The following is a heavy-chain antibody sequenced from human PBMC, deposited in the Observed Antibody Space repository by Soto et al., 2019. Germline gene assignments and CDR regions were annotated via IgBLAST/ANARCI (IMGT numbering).Heavy chain of an antibody. CDR1: GGSISNSSYL. Sequence: SETLSLTCSVSGGSISNSSYLWGWVRQPPGKGLQWIGSVSHIGSTNYNPSLKSRLTISVGTSKTQSSPRLDSVTAADTAVYYCSRIAVSGPRTGFDYWGQGILVTVSS. CDR3: SRIAVSGPRTGFDY. J-gene: IGHJ4*02. V-gene: IGHV4-39*01. D-gene: IGHD6-19*01. CDR2: VSHIGST.